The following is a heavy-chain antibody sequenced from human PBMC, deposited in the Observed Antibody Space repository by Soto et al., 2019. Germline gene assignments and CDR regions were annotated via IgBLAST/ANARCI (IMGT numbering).Heavy chain of an antibody. D-gene: IGHD2-15*01. V-gene: IGHV4-34*01. CDR1: GGSFSGYY. J-gene: IGHJ5*02. CDR3: ARDRYLSTDIVVVVAATGCFDP. CDR2: INHSGST. Sequence: QVQLQQWGAGLLKPSETLSLTCAVYGGSFSGYYWSWIRQPPGKGLEWIGEINHSGSTNYNPSLKSRVTISVDTSKNQFSLKLSSVTAADTAVYYCARDRYLSTDIVVVVAATGCFDPWGQGTLVTVSS.